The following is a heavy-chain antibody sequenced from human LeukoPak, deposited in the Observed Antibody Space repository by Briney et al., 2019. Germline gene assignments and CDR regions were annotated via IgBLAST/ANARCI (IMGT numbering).Heavy chain of an antibody. D-gene: IGHD4-17*01. CDR3: ARHEGNDYGDYFDY. CDR2: IYYSGGT. V-gene: IGHV4-59*01. CDR1: GGSISSYY. J-gene: IGHJ4*02. Sequence: SETLSLTCTVSGGSISSYYWSWIRQPPGKGLEWIGYIYYSGGTNYNPSLKSRVTISVDTSKNQFSLKLSSVTAADTAVYYCARHEGNDYGDYFDYWGQGILVTVSS.